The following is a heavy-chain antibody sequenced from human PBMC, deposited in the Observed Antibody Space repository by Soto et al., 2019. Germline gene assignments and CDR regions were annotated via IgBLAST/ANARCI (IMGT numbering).Heavy chain of an antibody. V-gene: IGHV4-30-2*01. CDR3: ARSDYDFWSGTANYYGMDV. D-gene: IGHD3-3*01. J-gene: IGHJ6*02. CDR1: GGSISSGGYS. CDR2: IYHSGST. Sequence: SETLSLTCAVSGGSISSGGYSWSWIRQPPGKGLEWIGYIYHSGSTYYNPSLKSRVTISVDRSTNQFSLKLSSVTAADTAVYYCARSDYDFWSGTANYYGMDVWGQGTTVTVSS.